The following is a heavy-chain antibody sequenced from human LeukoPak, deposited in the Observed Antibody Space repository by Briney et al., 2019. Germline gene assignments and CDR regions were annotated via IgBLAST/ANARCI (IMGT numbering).Heavy chain of an antibody. D-gene: IGHD3-16*01. V-gene: IGHV4-31*03. CDR3: ARETNNDYVWGSYPVV. CDR1: GGSISSGGYY. J-gene: IGHJ4*02. CDR2: IYYSGST. Sequence: PSETLSLTCTVSGGSISSGGYYWSWIRQHPGEGLEWIGYIYYSGSTYYNPSLKSRVTISVDTSKNQFSLKLSSVTAADTAVYYCARETNNDYVWGSYPVVWGQGTLVTVSS.